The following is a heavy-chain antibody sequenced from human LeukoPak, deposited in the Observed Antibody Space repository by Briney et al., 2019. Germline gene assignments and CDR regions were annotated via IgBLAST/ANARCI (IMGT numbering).Heavy chain of an antibody. CDR2: IYYTGST. D-gene: IGHD3-10*01. CDR3: ARHSSPKPFDP. J-gene: IGHJ5*02. CDR1: DGSISRFY. Sequence: PSETLSLTCTASDGSISRFYWSWIRQPPGKGLEWIGYIYYTGSTNYNPSLKSRVTISVDTSKNQFSLKLRSVTAADTAVYYCARHSSPKPFDPWGQGTLVTVSS. V-gene: IGHV4-59*08.